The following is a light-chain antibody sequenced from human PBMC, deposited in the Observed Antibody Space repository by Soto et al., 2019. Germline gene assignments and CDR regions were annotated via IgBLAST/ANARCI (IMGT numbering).Light chain of an antibody. CDR3: SSYTSSNTYV. CDR2: DVT. V-gene: IGLV2-14*03. CDR1: SSDVGGYDY. Sequence: QSALTQPASVSGSRGQAITISCTGTSSDVGGYDYVSWYQQYPGKAPKLLIYDVTHRPSGVSNRFSGSKSGNTASLTISGLQAEDEADYFCSSYTSSNTYVFGSGTKVTVL. J-gene: IGLJ1*01.